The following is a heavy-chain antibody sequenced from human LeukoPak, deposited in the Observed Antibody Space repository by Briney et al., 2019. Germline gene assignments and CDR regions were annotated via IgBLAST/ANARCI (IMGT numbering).Heavy chain of an antibody. CDR3: ARWSLHSSGWYFDY. V-gene: IGHV4-59*12. CDR1: GDSLSSYF. D-gene: IGHD6-19*01. J-gene: IGHJ4*02. Sequence: SETLSLTRIVSGDSLSSYFWSWIRQPPGKGLEWIGYISYSGSTNHNPSLKSRVTISVDTSKNQFSLNLTSATAAHTALYYCARWSLHSSGWYFDYWGQGTLVTVSS. CDR2: ISYSGST.